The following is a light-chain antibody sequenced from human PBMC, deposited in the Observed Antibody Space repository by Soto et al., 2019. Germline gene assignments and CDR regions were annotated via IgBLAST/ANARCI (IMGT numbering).Light chain of an antibody. CDR2: GNS. Sequence: QLVLTQPPSESGAPGQRVTISCTGSSSNIGAGYDVHWYQQLPGTAPKLLIYGNSNRPSGVPDRFSGSKSGTSASLAITGLQAEDEADYYCQSYDSSLSGHVVFGGGTKLTVL. J-gene: IGLJ2*01. CDR1: SSNIGAGYD. V-gene: IGLV1-40*01. CDR3: QSYDSSLSGHVV.